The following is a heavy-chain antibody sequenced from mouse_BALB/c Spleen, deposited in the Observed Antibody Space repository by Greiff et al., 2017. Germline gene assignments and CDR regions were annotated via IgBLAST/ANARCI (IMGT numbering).Heavy chain of an antibody. D-gene: IGHD1-2*01. J-gene: IGHJ3*01. V-gene: IGHV5-17*02. CDR3: ARDYGYLAY. Sequence: EVKLQESGGGLVQPGGSLKLSCAASGFTFSSFGMHWVRQAPEKGLEWVAYISSGSSTIYYADTVKGRFTISRDNPKNTLFLQMTSLRSEDTAMYYCARDYGYLAYWGQGTLVTVSA. CDR2: ISSGSSTI. CDR1: GFTFSSFG.